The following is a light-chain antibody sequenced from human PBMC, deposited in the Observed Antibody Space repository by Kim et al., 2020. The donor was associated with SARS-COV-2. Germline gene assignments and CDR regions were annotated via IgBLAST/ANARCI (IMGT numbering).Light chain of an antibody. CDR3: SAWDNSLSAWV. J-gene: IGLJ3*02. CDR1: SNNVGNEG. CDR2: RNN. Sequence: RQTATLTCTGNSNNVGNEGAAWLQQHQVHPPKLLSYRNNNRPSGISERLSTSRSGNTASLTITGLQPEDEADYYCSAWDNSLSAWVFGGGTKLTVL. V-gene: IGLV10-54*01.